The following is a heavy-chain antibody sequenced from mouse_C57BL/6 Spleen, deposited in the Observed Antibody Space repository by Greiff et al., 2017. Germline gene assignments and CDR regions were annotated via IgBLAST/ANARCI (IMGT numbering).Heavy chain of an antibody. CDR3: ARSDGYSDY. CDR2: IDPSDSYT. D-gene: IGHD2-3*01. Sequence: QVQLKQSGAELVKPGASVKLSCKASGYTFTSYWMQWVKQRPGQGLEWIGEIDPSDSYTNYNQKFKGKATLTVDTSSSTAYMQLSSLTSEDSAVYDCARSDGYSDYWGQGTTLTVSS. J-gene: IGHJ2*01. CDR1: GYTFTSYW. V-gene: IGHV1-50*01.